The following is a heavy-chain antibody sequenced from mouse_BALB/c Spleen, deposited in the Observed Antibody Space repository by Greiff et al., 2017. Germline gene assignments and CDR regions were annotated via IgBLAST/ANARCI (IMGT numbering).Heavy chain of an antibody. D-gene: IGHD1-2*01. CDR3: ASSIHYYGSYYAMDY. J-gene: IGHJ4*01. CDR1: GYTFTSYW. V-gene: IGHV1-7*01. Sequence: QVQLQQSGAELAKPGASVKMSCKASGYTFTSYWMHWVKQRPGQGLEWIGYINPSTGYTEYNQKFKDKATLTADKSSSTAYMQLSSLTSEDSAVYYCASSIHYYGSYYAMDYWGQGTSVTVSS. CDR2: INPSTGYT.